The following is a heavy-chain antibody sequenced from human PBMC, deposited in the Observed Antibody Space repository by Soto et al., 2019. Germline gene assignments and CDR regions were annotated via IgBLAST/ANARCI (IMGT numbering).Heavy chain of an antibody. Sequence: QVQLVQSGAEVKKPGASVKVSCKASGYTFTSYYMHWVRQAPGQGLEWMGIINPSGGSTSYAQKCQGRVTMTRDPSTSTVYMELSSLRSEDTAVYYCARDSSAHYYDSSCYYYFPFDIWGQGTMVTVSS. D-gene: IGHD3-22*01. CDR1: GYTFTSYY. CDR2: INPSGGST. CDR3: ARDSSAHYYDSSCYYYFPFDI. V-gene: IGHV1-46*01. J-gene: IGHJ3*02.